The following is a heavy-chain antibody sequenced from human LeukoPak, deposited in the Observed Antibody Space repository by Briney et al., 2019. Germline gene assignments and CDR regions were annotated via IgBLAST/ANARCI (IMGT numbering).Heavy chain of an antibody. Sequence: GASVKVSCKASGYTFTSYGISWVRQAPGQGLEWMGWISAYNGNTNYAQKLQGRVTMTTDTSTSTAYMELRSLRSDDTAVYYCARDSEYFDWPLTAYWGQGTLVTVSS. CDR3: ARDSEYFDWPLTAY. CDR1: GYTFTSYG. CDR2: ISAYNGNT. V-gene: IGHV1-18*01. J-gene: IGHJ4*02. D-gene: IGHD3-9*01.